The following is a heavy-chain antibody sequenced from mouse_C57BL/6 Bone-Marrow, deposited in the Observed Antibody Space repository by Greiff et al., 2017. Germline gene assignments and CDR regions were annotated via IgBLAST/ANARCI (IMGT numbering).Heavy chain of an antibody. CDR3: ARGGGSSPWFAY. CDR1: GYTFTNYW. V-gene: IGHV1-63*01. CDR2: IYPGGGYT. J-gene: IGHJ3*01. D-gene: IGHD1-1*01. Sequence: VMLVESGAELVRPGTSVKMSCKASGYTFTNYWIGWAKQRPGHGLEWIGDIYPGGGYTNYNEKFKGKATLTADKSSSTAYMQFSSLTSEDSAIYYCARGGGSSPWFAYWGQGTLVTVSA.